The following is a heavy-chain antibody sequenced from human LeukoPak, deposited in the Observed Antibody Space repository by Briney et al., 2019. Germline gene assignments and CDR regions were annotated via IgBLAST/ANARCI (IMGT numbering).Heavy chain of an antibody. CDR2: ISGSGGST. Sequence: PGGSLRLSCAASGFTFTNYAMSWVRQAPGKGLEWISGISGSGGSTYYAASEKRRSTTARNTSKNTSPLQMNIMRAEDTAVYYCAKGRLEYCNGDSCQAEFDYWGRGTLVTVSS. V-gene: IGHV3-23*01. J-gene: IGHJ4*02. CDR3: AKGRLEYCNGDSCQAEFDY. D-gene: IGHD2-15*01. CDR1: GFTFTNYA.